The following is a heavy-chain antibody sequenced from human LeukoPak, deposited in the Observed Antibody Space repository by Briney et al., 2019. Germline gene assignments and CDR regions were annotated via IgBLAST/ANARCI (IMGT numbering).Heavy chain of an antibody. J-gene: IGHJ5*02. CDR1: RYTFTDYD. Sequence: GASVKVSCRASRYTFTDYDINWVRQATGQGLEWMGWMNPNSASTGYAQKFQGRVTMTSNTSITTAYMELSSLRSEDTAVCYCARGRQPFDPWGQGTLVTVSS. CDR3: ARGRQPFDP. CDR2: MNPNSAST. V-gene: IGHV1-8*01. D-gene: IGHD5-18*01.